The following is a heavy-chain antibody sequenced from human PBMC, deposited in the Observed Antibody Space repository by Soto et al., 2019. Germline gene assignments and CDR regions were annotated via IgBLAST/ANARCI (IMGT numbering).Heavy chain of an antibody. V-gene: IGHV1-2*02. D-gene: IGHD3-16*01. CDR2: INPNGGAT. CDR3: ARVIIGGLKGTWFDP. Sequence: ASVKVSCKASGYTFTAYYMHWVRQAPGQGLEWMGWINPNGGATNYAQKFQGRVTMTRDTSISTAYMELSRLTSDDTAVYYCARVIIGGLKGTWFDPWGQGTLVTVSS. CDR1: GYTFTAYY. J-gene: IGHJ5*02.